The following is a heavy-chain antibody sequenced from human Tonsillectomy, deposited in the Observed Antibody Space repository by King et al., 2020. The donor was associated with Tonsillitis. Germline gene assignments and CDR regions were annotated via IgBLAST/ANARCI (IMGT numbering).Heavy chain of an antibody. CDR2: ISDSAGST. J-gene: IGHJ6*03. Sequence: VQLVQSGGGLVQPGGSLRLSCAASGFTFSSFAMTWVRQAPGKGLEWVSSISDSAGSTYYADSVNGRFTISRDNSKNTLDLQVNGLRAEDTAVYYCAKLLRSGYHLYYMDVWGKGTTVTVSS. CDR1: GFTFSSFA. CDR3: AKLLRSGYHLYYMDV. D-gene: IGHD3-3*01. V-gene: IGHV3-23*04.